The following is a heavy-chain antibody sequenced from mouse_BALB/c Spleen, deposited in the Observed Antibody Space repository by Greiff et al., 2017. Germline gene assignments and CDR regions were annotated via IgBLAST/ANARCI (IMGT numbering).Heavy chain of an antibody. D-gene: IGHD2-4*01. J-gene: IGHJ4*01. CDR1: GYTFTSYN. Sequence: QVQLQQPGAELVKPGASVKMSCKASGYTFTSYNMHWVKQTPGQGLEWIGAIYPGNGDTSYNQKFKGKATLTADKSSSTAYMQLSSLTSEDSAVYYCARSAYDYGDYYAMDYWGQGTSVTVSS. V-gene: IGHV1-12*01. CDR2: IYPGNGDT. CDR3: ARSAYDYGDYYAMDY.